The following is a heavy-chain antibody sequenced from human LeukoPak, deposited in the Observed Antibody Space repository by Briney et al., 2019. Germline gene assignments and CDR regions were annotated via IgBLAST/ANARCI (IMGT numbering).Heavy chain of an antibody. CDR3: ARVVSSLGYYYYYYMDV. Sequence: AETLSLTCAVYGGSFSGYYWSWIRQPPGKGLEWMGEISHSGSTNYNPSLKSRVTISVDTSKNQFSLKLSSVTAADTAVYYCARVVSSLGYYYYYYMDVWGKGTTVTVSS. CDR2: ISHSGST. J-gene: IGHJ6*03. V-gene: IGHV4-34*01. CDR1: GGSFSGYY. D-gene: IGHD5/OR15-5a*01.